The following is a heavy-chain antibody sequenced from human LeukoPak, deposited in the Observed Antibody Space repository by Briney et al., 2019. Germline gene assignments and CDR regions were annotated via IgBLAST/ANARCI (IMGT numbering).Heavy chain of an antibody. J-gene: IGHJ3*02. D-gene: IGHD3-9*01. V-gene: IGHV3-73*01. CDR3: SRHYDILTGYYSEVLDI. Sequence: GGSLRLSCAASGFSFSGSAMHWVRQASGKGLEWVGRIRSKAKNYATAYVASVKGRFTISRDDSKNTAYLQMNSLKTEDTAVYYCSRHYDILTGYYSEVLDIWGRGTMVTVSS. CDR2: IRSKAKNYAT. CDR1: GFSFSGSA.